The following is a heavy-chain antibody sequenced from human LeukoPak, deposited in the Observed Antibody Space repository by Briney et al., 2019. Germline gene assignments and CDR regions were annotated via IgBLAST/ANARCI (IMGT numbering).Heavy chain of an antibody. Sequence: PGGSLRLSCAASGFTFSSYAMSWVRQAPGKGLEWVSAISGSGGSTYYADSVKGRFTISRDNSKNTLYLQMNSLRAEDTAVYYCAKEGYDSSGYSWGLFDYWGQGTLVTVSS. J-gene: IGHJ4*02. D-gene: IGHD3-22*01. CDR3: AKEGYDSSGYSWGLFDY. CDR1: GFTFSSYA. V-gene: IGHV3-23*01. CDR2: ISGSGGST.